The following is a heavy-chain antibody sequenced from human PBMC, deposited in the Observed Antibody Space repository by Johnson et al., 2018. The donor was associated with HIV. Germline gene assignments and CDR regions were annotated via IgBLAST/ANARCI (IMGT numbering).Heavy chain of an antibody. CDR2: ISSSGGTI. CDR1: RFTFSDYY. J-gene: IGHJ3*02. Sequence: VQLVESGGGLVKPGGSLRLSCAASRFTFSDYYMSWIRQTPGKGLEWVSYISSSGGTIYYADSVKGRFPISRDNAKNSLYLQMNSLRAEDTAVYYCARDRGYWDAFDIWGQGTMVTVSS. V-gene: IGHV3-11*04. D-gene: IGHD3-22*01. CDR3: ARDRGYWDAFDI.